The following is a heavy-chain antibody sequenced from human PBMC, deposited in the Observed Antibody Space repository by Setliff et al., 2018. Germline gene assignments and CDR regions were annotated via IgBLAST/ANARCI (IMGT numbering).Heavy chain of an antibody. V-gene: IGHV3-30*03. CDR2: ISKDDTKK. D-gene: IGHD3-16*01. CDR1: GFTFSPYI. Sequence: GSLRLSCAASGFTFSPYIIHWVRQAPGKGLEWVALISKDDTKKYLADSVKGRFTISRDNAKNSLYLQMNSLRAEDTAVYYCARDGGEYWGQGTLVTVSS. CDR3: ARDGGEY. J-gene: IGHJ4*02.